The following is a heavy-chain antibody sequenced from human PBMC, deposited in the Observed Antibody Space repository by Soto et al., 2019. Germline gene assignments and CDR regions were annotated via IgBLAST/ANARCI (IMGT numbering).Heavy chain of an antibody. CDR3: ARTRTGWIFDLGMDV. J-gene: IGHJ6*02. Sequence: QVQLVQSGAEVKKPGASVKVSCKASGYTFTSYGISWVRQAPGQGLEWMGWISAYNGNTNYAQKLQGRVTMTTDTSXITAYMELRSLRSDDTAVYYCARTRTGWIFDLGMDVWGQGTTVTVSS. CDR1: GYTFTSYG. CDR2: ISAYNGNT. V-gene: IGHV1-18*01. D-gene: IGHD3-3*01.